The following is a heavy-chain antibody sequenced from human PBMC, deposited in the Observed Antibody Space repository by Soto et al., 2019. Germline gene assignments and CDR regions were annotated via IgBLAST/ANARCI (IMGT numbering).Heavy chain of an antibody. CDR1: GYTFTSYG. J-gene: IGHJ4*02. V-gene: IGHV1-18*01. Sequence: QVQLVQSGAEVKKPGASVKVSCKASGYTFTSYGISWVRQAPGQGLEWMGWISAYNGNTNYAQKLQGRVTMTTDTATSTAYMELRSLRSDDTAVYYCARGPIVVVVAATRNYFDYWGQGTLVTVSS. D-gene: IGHD2-15*01. CDR3: ARGPIVVVVAATRNYFDY. CDR2: ISAYNGNT.